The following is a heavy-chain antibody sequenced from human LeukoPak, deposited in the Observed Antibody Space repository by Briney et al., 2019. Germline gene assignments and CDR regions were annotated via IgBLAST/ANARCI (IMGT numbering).Heavy chain of an antibody. CDR2: VNYRGSP. D-gene: IGHD2-2*01. CDR3: SRSGLTGMREYERADYYYYGMDL. CDR1: GGSFSGYL. J-gene: IGHJ6*02. Sequence: SETLSLTCDVRGGSFSGYLWSWIRQSPGKGMEWIGEVNYRGSPHYNPSLESRVTISVDTSKNQLSLKLTSVTAADTALYYCSRSGLTGMREYERADYYYYGMDLWGQGTAVTV. V-gene: IGHV4-34*01.